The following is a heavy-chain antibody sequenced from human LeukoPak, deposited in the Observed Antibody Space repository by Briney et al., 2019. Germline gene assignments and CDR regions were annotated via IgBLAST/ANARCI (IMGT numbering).Heavy chain of an antibody. D-gene: IGHD5-12*01. CDR1: GYTFTSYD. Sequence: GASVKVSYKASGYTFTSYDINWVRQATGQGLEWMGWMNPNSGNIGYAQKFQGRVTMTRNTSISTAYMELSSLRSEDTAVYYCARGRSGYDIFDYWGQGTLVTVSS. J-gene: IGHJ4*02. CDR3: ARGRSGYDIFDY. CDR2: MNPNSGNI. V-gene: IGHV1-8*01.